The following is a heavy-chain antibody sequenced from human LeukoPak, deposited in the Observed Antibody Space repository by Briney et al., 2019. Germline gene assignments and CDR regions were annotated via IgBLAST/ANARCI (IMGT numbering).Heavy chain of an antibody. Sequence: SETLSLTCTVSGGSISSSSYYWGWIRQPPGKGLEWIGSIYYSGSTYYNPSLKSRVTISVDTSKNQFSLKLSSVTAADTAVYYCARRDRITLPAAPFDYWGQGTLVTVSS. CDR3: ARRDRITLPAAPFDY. D-gene: IGHD2-2*01. J-gene: IGHJ4*02. CDR2: IYYSGST. V-gene: IGHV4-39*01. CDR1: GGSISSSSYY.